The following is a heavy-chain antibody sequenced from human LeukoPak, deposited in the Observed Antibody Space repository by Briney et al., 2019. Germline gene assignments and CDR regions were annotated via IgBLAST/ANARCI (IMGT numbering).Heavy chain of an antibody. CDR2: IYYSGST. D-gene: IGHD3-22*01. CDR3: ASGYPLYFDY. V-gene: IGHV4-39*01. Sequence: SETLSLTCTVSGGSISSSSYYWGWIRQPPGKGLEWIGSIYYSGSTYCNPSLKSRVTISVDTSKNQFSLKLSSVTAADTAVYYCASGYPLYFDYWGQGTLVTVSS. J-gene: IGHJ4*02. CDR1: GGSISSSSYY.